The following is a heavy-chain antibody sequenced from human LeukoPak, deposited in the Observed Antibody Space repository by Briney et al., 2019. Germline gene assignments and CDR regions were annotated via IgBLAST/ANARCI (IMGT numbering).Heavy chain of an antibody. CDR2: IYSGGST. V-gene: IGHV3-53*01. Sequence: GESLRLSCAASGFTVSSNYMSWVRQAPGKGLEWVSVIYSGGSTYYADSVKGRFTISRDNSKNTLYLQMNSLRAEDTAVYYCARLLRVGTAAGFDYWGQGTLVTVSS. J-gene: IGHJ4*02. D-gene: IGHD6-13*01. CDR1: GFTVSSNY. CDR3: ARLLRVGTAAGFDY.